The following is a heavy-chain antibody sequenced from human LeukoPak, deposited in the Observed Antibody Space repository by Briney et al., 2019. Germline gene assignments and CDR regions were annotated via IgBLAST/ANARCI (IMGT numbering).Heavy chain of an antibody. CDR3: TKVGYYDILTGYYNVKRDY. V-gene: IGHV3-30*18. J-gene: IGHJ4*02. Sequence: GRSLRLSCAASGFTFSSYGMHWVRQAPGKGLEWVAVISYDGSNKYYADSVKGRFTISRDNSKNTLYLQMNSLRAEDTAVYYCTKVGYYDILTGYYNVKRDYWGQGTLVTVSS. CDR1: GFTFSSYG. CDR2: ISYDGSNK. D-gene: IGHD3-9*01.